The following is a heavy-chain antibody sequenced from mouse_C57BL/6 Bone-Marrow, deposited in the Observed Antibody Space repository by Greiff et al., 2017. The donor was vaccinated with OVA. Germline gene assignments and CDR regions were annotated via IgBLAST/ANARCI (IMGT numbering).Heavy chain of an antibody. CDR2: IDPGGGAT. Sequence: VQLKESGAELVRPGASVKLSCTASGFNIKDYYMHWVKQRPEQGLEWLGRIDPGGGATEYAPQFQGKATMTADTTSNTAYLKLSSLTSDDTAVYYCATNSYGSRDYSMDVWGKGTTVTVSS. V-gene: IGHV14-1*01. J-gene: IGHJ1*03. D-gene: IGHD1-1*01. CDR1: GFNIKDYY. CDR3: ATNSYGSRDYSMDV.